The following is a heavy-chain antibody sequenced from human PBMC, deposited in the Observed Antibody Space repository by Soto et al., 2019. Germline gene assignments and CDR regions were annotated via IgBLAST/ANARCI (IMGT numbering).Heavy chain of an antibody. D-gene: IGHD6-19*01. J-gene: IGHJ4*02. Sequence: QLQLQESGSGLVKPSQTLSLTCAVSGGFISSGGYSWSWIRQPPGKGLEWIGYIYHSGSTYYNPSLKGRVTISVDRSKNQFSLKLSSVTAADTAVYYCASAGGLGAVAADYWGQGTLVTVSS. V-gene: IGHV4-30-2*01. CDR3: ASAGGLGAVAADY. CDR1: GGFISSGGYS. CDR2: IYHSGST.